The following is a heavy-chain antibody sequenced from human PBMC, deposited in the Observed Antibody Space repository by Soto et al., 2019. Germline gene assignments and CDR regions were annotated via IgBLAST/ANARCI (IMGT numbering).Heavy chain of an antibody. J-gene: IGHJ4*02. CDR2: TRNKANSYTT. V-gene: IGHV3-72*01. Sequence: EVQLVESGGGLVQPGGSLRLSCAASGFTFSDHYMDWVRQAPGKGLEWVGRTRNKANSYTTEYAAYVKGRFTISRDDSKNSLYLQMNSLKTEDTAVYYCARGGDCYDYWGQGTLVTVSS. CDR1: GFTFSDHY. CDR3: ARGGDCYDY.